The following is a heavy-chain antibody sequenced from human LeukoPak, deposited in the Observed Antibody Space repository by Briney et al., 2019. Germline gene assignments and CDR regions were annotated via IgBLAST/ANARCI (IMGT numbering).Heavy chain of an antibody. CDR2: IDPNSGGT. D-gene: IGHD2-8*01. CDR1: GYTFTGYY. Sequence: GASVKVSCKASGYTFTGYYMHWVRQAPGQGPEWMGWIDPNSGGTNYAQKFQGRVTMTRDTSISTAYMELSRLRSDDTAVYYCARVMVSRSLGYWGQGTLVTVSS. V-gene: IGHV1-2*02. J-gene: IGHJ4*02. CDR3: ARVMVSRSLGY.